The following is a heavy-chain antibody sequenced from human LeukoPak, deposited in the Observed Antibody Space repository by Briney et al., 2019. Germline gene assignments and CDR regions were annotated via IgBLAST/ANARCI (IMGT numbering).Heavy chain of an antibody. CDR1: GFTFNSYN. D-gene: IGHD6-19*01. Sequence: PGGSLRLSCAASGFTFNSYNMNWVRQAPGKGLEWVSYITSSNTLYYADSVKGRFTISRDNDKNSLYLQMNSLRAEDTAVYYCARTVDGITNFDYWGQGTLVTVSS. CDR2: ITSSNTL. V-gene: IGHV3-48*01. CDR3: ARTVDGITNFDY. J-gene: IGHJ4*02.